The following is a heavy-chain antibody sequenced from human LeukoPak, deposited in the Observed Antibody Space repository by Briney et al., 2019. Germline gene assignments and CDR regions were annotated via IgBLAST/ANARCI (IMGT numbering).Heavy chain of an antibody. V-gene: IGHV3-21*01. CDR2: ISSSSSYI. CDR1: GFTFSSYS. J-gene: IGHJ4*02. D-gene: IGHD2-2*01. CDR3: ARGRCSSTSCYLYYFDY. Sequence: GGSLRLSCADSGFTFSSYSMNWVRQAPGKGLEWVSSISSSSSYIYYADSVKGRFTISRDNAKNSLYLQMNSLRAEDTAVYYCARGRCSSTSCYLYYFDYWGQGTLVTVSS.